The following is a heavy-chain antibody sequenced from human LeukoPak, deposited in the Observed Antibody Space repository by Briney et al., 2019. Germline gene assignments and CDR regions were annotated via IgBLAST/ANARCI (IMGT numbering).Heavy chain of an antibody. V-gene: IGHV4-59*02. Sequence: SETLSLTCTVSGGSVSNYYRSWIRQPPGKGLEWIGYIHYTGSTNYNPSLESRVTISVDASKNQFSLKLSSVTAADTAVYYCARDLSSSRYNWFDPWGQGTLVTVSS. D-gene: IGHD6-13*01. CDR2: IHYTGST. CDR3: ARDLSSSRYNWFDP. CDR1: GGSVSNYY. J-gene: IGHJ5*02.